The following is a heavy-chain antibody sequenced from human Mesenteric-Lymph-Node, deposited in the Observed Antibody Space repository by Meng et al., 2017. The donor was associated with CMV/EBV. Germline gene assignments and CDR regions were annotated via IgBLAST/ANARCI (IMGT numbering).Heavy chain of an antibody. D-gene: IGHD3-22*01. Sequence: LSLTCAASGFTFSSYSMNWVRQAPGKGLEWVSSISSSSSYIYYADSVKGRFTISRDNSKNTLYLQMNSLRAEDTAVYYCAKGLLDYYYESSGPSWGQGTQVTVSS. CDR2: ISSSSSYI. V-gene: IGHV3-21*01. J-gene: IGHJ4*02. CDR3: AKGLLDYYYESSGPS. CDR1: GFTFSSYS.